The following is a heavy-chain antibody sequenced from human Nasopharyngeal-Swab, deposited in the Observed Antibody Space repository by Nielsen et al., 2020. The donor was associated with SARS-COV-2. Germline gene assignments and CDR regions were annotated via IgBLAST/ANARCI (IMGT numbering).Heavy chain of an antibody. CDR3: AKDVRLFPSPTVVTERGLDY. CDR1: GFTFSSYG. V-gene: IGHV3-30*18. CDR2: ISYDGSNK. J-gene: IGHJ4*02. Sequence: GGSLRLSCAASGFTFSSYGMHWVRQAPGKGLEWVAVISYDGSNKYYADSVKGRFTISRDNSKNTLYLQMNSLRAEDTAVYYCAKDVRLFPSPTVVTERGLDYWGQGTLVTVSS. D-gene: IGHD4-23*01.